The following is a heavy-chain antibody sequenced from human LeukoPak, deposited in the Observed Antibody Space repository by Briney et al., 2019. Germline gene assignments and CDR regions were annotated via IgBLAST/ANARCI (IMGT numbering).Heavy chain of an antibody. Sequence: GGSLRLSCAASGFTFTTYWMSWVRQAPGKGLEWVANIKQDGSEKYYVDSVKGRFTISRDNAKNSLYLQMNSLRAEDTAVYYCARDVYGDYDNDYWGQGTLVTVSS. D-gene: IGHD4-17*01. CDR3: ARDVYGDYDNDY. CDR2: IKQDGSEK. V-gene: IGHV3-7*01. CDR1: GFTFTTYW. J-gene: IGHJ4*02.